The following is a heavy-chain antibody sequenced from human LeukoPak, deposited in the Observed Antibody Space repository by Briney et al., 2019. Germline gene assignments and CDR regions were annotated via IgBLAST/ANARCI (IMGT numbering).Heavy chain of an antibody. V-gene: IGHV1-69*01. D-gene: IGHD3-3*01. CDR3: AVLTYYDFWSGYPWFDP. J-gene: IGHJ5*02. Sequence: ASVKVSCKASGGTFSSYAISWVRQAPGQGLEWMGGIIPIFGTANYAQKFQGRVTITADESTSTAYMELSSLRSEDTAVYYCAVLTYYDFWSGYPWFDPWGQGTLVTVSS. CDR2: IIPIFGTA. CDR1: GGTFSSYA.